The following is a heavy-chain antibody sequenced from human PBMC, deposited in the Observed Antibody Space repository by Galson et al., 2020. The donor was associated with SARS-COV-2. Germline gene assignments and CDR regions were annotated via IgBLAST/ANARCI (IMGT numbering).Heavy chain of an antibody. CDR2: TYYRSKWYN. V-gene: IGHV6-1*01. CDR1: GDRVSSNT. D-gene: IGHD6-13*01. CDR3: VRGGWSSRSWYGRTSNWFAP. Sequence: SQTLSLTCAISGDRVSSNTWNWVRQSPSRGLERLGRTYYRSKWYNDYEVFVKSRITINPDTSKNQFSLQLSSVTPEDTAIYYCVRGGWSSRSWYGRTSNWFAPCGQGTLVTVSS. J-gene: IGHJ5*02.